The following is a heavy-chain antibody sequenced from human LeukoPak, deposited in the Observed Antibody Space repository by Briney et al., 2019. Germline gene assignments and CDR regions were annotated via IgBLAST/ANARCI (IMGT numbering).Heavy chain of an antibody. CDR3: VSPSNYDILTGYYTILNGMDV. D-gene: IGHD3-9*01. Sequence: GGSLRLSCAASGFTFSSYSMNWVRQAPGKGLEWVSSISSSSSYIYYADSVKGRFTISRDNAKNSLYLQMNSLRAEDTAVYYCVSPSNYDILTGYYTILNGMDVWGQGTTVTVSS. V-gene: IGHV3-21*01. CDR2: ISSSSSYI. CDR1: GFTFSSYS. J-gene: IGHJ6*02.